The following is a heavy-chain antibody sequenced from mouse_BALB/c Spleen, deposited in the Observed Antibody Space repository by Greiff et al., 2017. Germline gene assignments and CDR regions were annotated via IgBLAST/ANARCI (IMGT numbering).Heavy chain of an antibody. CDR1: GYTFTSYW. V-gene: IGHV1-7*01. Sequence: QVQLKQSGAELAKPGASVKMSCKASGYTFTSYWMHWVKQRPGQGLEWIGYINPSTGYTEYNQKFKDKATLTADKSSSTAYMQLSSLTSEDSAVYYCARRYRYDGVYYAMDYWGQGTSVTVSS. CDR3: ARRYRYDGVYYAMDY. CDR2: INPSTGYT. J-gene: IGHJ4*01. D-gene: IGHD2-14*01.